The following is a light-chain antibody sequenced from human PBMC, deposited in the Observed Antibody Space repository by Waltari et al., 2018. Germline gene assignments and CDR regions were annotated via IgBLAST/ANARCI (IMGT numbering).Light chain of an antibody. V-gene: IGKV2-28*01. J-gene: IGKJ3*01. CDR1: QSLLNSNGFHY. CDR2: LGS. CDR3: MQALQTPPT. Sequence: DIVMTQSPLSLPVTPGEPASISCKSNQSLLNSNGFHYLDWYLQTPGQSPQLLIYLGSNRASGVPDRVSGSGSGTDFTLRISRVEAEDVGIYYCMQALQTPPTFGPGTKVDIK.